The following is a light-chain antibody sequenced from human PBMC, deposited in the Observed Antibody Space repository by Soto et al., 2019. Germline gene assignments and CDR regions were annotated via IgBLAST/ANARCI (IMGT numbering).Light chain of an antibody. Sequence: EIVLTQSPGTLSLSPGQRATLSCRASQIVSSSSLAWYQQRPGQAPRLLIYGASRRATGIPDRFSGSGSGTDFTLTISRLEPEDFAVYYCQHYGASPKYTFGQGTKLEIK. CDR2: GAS. CDR1: QIVSSSS. CDR3: QHYGASPKYT. J-gene: IGKJ2*01. V-gene: IGKV3-20*01.